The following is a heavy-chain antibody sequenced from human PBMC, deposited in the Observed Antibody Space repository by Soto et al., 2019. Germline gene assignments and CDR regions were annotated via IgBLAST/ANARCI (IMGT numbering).Heavy chain of an antibody. CDR3: ARLGFCSGGTGYKTNYYYSYLAV. CDR1: GYSFTSYW. Sequence: PGQSLKISGKGSGYSFTSYWIGWVRQMPGKGLEWMGIIYPGDSDTRYSPSFQGQVTISADKSISTAYLQWSSLKASDTAMYYCARLGFCSGGTGYKTNYYYSYLAVWGKGTTVPVSS. J-gene: IGHJ6*03. D-gene: IGHD2-15*01. CDR2: IYPGDSDT. V-gene: IGHV5-51*01.